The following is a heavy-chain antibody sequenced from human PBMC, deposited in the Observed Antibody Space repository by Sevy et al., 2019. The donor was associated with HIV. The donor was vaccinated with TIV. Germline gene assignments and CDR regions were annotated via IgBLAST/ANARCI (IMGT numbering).Heavy chain of an antibody. V-gene: IGHV3-15*01. CDR2: IKSESDGGTT. CDR3: TTFADGMKHGRLFDY. Sequence: GGSLRLSCAASGFSFSDAWMTWVRQTPGKGLEWVGRIKSESDGGTTDYAAPVKGRFSISRDDSINTLYLEMNSLKVEDTAFYYCTTFADGMKHGRLFDYWGQGSLVTVSS. J-gene: IGHJ4*02. D-gene: IGHD2-21*01. CDR1: GFSFSDAW.